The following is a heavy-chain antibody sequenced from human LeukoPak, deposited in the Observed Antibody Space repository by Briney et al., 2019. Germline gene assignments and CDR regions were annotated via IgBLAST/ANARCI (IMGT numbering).Heavy chain of an antibody. CDR2: INHSGST. J-gene: IGHJ4*02. Sequence: SETLSLTCAVYGGSFRGYYWSWIRQPPGKGLEWIGEINHSGSTDYNPSLKSRVTMSVDTSKNQFSLKLSSVTAADTAVYYCARHRQGGIYSSSWYGFDYWGQGTLVTVSS. D-gene: IGHD6-13*01. V-gene: IGHV4-34*01. CDR1: GGSFRGYY. CDR3: ARHRQGGIYSSSWYGFDY.